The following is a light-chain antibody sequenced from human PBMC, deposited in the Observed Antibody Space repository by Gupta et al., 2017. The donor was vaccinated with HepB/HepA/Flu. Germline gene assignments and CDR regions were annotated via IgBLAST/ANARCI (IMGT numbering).Light chain of an antibody. J-gene: IGLJ1*01. CDR1: SSDVGSYNL. V-gene: IGLV2-23*02. CDR3: CAYAGSGTFV. CDR2: EVS. Sequence: QSALTQPASVSGTPGQSITISSTGTSSDVGSYNLVSWFQHHPGKAPRLMIYEVSKRPSGVSIRFSGSKSGNTASLTISGLQAEDEAEYYCCAYAGSGTFVFGIGTKVTVL.